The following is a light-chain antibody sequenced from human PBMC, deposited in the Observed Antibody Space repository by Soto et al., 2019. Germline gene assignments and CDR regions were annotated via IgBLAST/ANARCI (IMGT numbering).Light chain of an antibody. Sequence: QSVLTQPASLSGSPGQSITISCTGTSRDVGGYNYVSWYQQHPGKAPKLMIYEVSNRPSGVSNRFSGSKSGNTASLIISGLQAEDEADYYCSSFTSSSTPVFGTGTKVTVL. CDR2: EVS. CDR1: SRDVGGYNY. J-gene: IGLJ1*01. V-gene: IGLV2-14*01. CDR3: SSFTSSSTPV.